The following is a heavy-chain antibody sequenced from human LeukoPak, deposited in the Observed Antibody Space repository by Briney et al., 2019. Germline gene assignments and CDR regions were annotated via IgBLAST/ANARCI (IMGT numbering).Heavy chain of an antibody. D-gene: IGHD3-10*02. J-gene: IGHJ6*04. CDR2: ISTSSSYI. CDR3: AELGITMIGGV. V-gene: IGHV3-21*01. CDR1: GFSFSSFA. Sequence: GGSLRLSCAASGFSFSSFAMNWVRQAPGKGLGWVSSISTSSSYIHYADSVKGRFTISRDNAKNSLYLQMNSLRAEDTAVYYCAELGITMIGGVWGKGTTVTISS.